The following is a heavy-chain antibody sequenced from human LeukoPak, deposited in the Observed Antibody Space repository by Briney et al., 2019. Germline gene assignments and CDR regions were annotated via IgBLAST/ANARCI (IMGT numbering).Heavy chain of an antibody. CDR2: ISYDGSNK. Sequence: GGSLRLSCAASGFTFSSYGMHWVRQAPGKGLEWVAVISYDGSNKYYADSVKGRFTISRDNSKNTLYLQMNSLRAEDTAVYYCATDVLRYFDWLLNGMDVWGQGTTVTVSS. V-gene: IGHV3-30*03. D-gene: IGHD3-9*01. CDR3: ATDVLRYFDWLLNGMDV. J-gene: IGHJ6*02. CDR1: GFTFSSYG.